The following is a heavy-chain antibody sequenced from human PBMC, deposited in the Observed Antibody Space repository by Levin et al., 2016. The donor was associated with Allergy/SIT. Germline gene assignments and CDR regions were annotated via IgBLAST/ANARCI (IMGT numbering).Heavy chain of an antibody. Sequence: GESLKISCAASGFTFSSYEMNWVRQAPGKGLEWVSYISSSGSTIYYADSVKGRFTISRDNAKNSLYLQMNSLRAEDTAVYYCARGNSSGWYLGYYYYYGMDVWGQGTTVTVSS. CDR3: ARGNSSGWYLGYYYYYGMDV. CDR1: GFTFSSYE. J-gene: IGHJ6*02. D-gene: IGHD6-19*01. V-gene: IGHV3-48*03. CDR2: ISSSGSTI.